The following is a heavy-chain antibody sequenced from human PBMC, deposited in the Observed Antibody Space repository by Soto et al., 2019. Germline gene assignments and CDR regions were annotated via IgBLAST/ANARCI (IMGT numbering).Heavy chain of an antibody. J-gene: IGHJ4*02. V-gene: IGHV4-34*01. CDR3: ARGGAATMKSNYFDY. Sequence: SGTLSLTCAVFWGAFSGFYWSWIRQPPGKGLEWIGEINHSGSTNYNPSLKSRVTISVDTSKNQFSLKLSSVTAADTAVYYCARGGAATMKSNYFDYWGQGTLVTVSS. CDR1: WGAFSGFY. D-gene: IGHD5-12*01. CDR2: INHSGST.